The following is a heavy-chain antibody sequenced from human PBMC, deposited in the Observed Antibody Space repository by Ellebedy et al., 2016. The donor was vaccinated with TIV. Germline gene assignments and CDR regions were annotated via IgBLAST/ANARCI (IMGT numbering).Heavy chain of an antibody. D-gene: IGHD2-15*01. CDR2: IYPGDSDT. J-gene: IGHJ5*02. V-gene: IGHV5-51*01. Sequence: GESLKISXTGSGYSFTSYWIGWVRQMPGKGLEWMGIIYPGDSDTRYSPSFQGQVTISADKSISTAYLQWSSLKASDTAMHYCARRGWETSYCSGGSCYGGAVNWFDPWGQGTLVTVSS. CDR1: GYSFTSYW. CDR3: ARRGWETSYCSGGSCYGGAVNWFDP.